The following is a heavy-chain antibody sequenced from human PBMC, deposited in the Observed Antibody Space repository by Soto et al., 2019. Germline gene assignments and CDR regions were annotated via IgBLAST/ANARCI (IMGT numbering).Heavy chain of an antibody. J-gene: IGHJ4*02. D-gene: IGHD2-15*01. CDR2: ISHSGSGT. CDR3: ARGHLPGGNTFYYDY. V-gene: IGHV4-34*01. CDR1: GGSFSGNY. Sequence: QVQLQQWGAGLFKPSETLSLTCTVYGGSFSGNYWSWMRQPPGMGLEWIGEISHSGSGTNYNPSLKSRVTISVDTSKNQFSLKLSSVTAADTAMYYCARGHLPGGNTFYYDYWGQGTLVTVSS.